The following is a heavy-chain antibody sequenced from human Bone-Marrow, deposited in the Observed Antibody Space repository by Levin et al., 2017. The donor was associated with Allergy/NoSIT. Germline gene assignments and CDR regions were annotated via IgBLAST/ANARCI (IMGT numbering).Heavy chain of an antibody. CDR3: ATCALGFRELIDVFQV. D-gene: IGHD3-10*01. CDR2: IVPNLRTA. CDR1: EGTFSSSG. Sequence: VASVKVSCKASEGTFSSSGISWVRQAPGQGLEWMGGIVPNLRTAEYAQKFEGRVTVSADTSTNTAYMELRSLRSEDTAVYFCATCALGFRELIDVFQVWGQGTVVTVSS. V-gene: IGHV1-69*10. J-gene: IGHJ3*01.